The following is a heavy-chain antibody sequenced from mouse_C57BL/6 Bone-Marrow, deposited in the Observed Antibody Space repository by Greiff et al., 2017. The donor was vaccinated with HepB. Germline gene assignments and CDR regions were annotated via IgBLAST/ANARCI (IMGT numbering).Heavy chain of an antibody. Sequence: EVQRVESGPELVKPGDSVKISCKASGYSFTGYFMNWVMQSHGKSLEWIGRINPYNGDTFYNQKFKGKATLTVDKSSSTAHMELRSLTSEDSAVYYCARDPFYYDYAVDYWGQGTTLTVSS. CDR1: GYSFTGYF. D-gene: IGHD2-4*01. CDR3: ARDPFYYDYAVDY. J-gene: IGHJ2*01. V-gene: IGHV1-20*01. CDR2: INPYNGDT.